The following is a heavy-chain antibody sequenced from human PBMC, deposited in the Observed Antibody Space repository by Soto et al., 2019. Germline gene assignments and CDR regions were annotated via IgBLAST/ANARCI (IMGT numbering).Heavy chain of an antibody. V-gene: IGHV3-53*01. Sequence: PGGSLRLSCAASGFIVSGNYMSWVRQAPGKGLEWVSVIYNGGNTYYADSVKGRFTMSRENSRNTLYLQMNSLRVEDTAVYYCARHSADTAYAVDNWGRGTLVTVSS. D-gene: IGHD5-12*01. CDR2: IYNGGNT. J-gene: IGHJ4*02. CDR1: GFIVSGNY. CDR3: ARHSADTAYAVDN.